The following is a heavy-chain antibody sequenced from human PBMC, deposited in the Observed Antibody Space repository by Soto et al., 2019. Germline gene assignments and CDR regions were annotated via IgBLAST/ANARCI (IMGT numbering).Heavy chain of an antibody. J-gene: IGHJ3*02. CDR3: AREGTGIDAFDI. CDR1: GGSISSYY. V-gene: IGHV4-59*01. Sequence: QMQLQESGPGLVKPSETLSLTCSVSGGSISSYYLSWIRQSPGNGLEWIAYVYYNGNTKYNPSLRSRATISLDTSNKQVSLKLTSVTAADTAVYYCAREGTGIDAFDIWGQGTMVTVSS. CDR2: VYYNGNT.